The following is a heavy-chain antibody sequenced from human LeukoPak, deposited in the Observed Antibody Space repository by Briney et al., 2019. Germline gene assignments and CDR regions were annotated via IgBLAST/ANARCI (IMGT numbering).Heavy chain of an antibody. Sequence: ASVKVSCKASGYTFNTCGISWVRQAPGQGLEWMGWISPDNGNTDFAGKFQGRVTMTTDTSTSTAYMEMRRLRSDDTAVYYCARDFFNGYYYDTSGYYDRYFDYWGQGTLVTVSS. D-gene: IGHD3-22*01. CDR2: ISPDNGNT. J-gene: IGHJ4*02. V-gene: IGHV1-18*01. CDR3: ARDFFNGYYYDTSGYYDRYFDY. CDR1: GYTFNTCG.